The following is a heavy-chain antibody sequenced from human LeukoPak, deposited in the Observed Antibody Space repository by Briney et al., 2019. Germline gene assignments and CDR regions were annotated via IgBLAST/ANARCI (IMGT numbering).Heavy chain of an antibody. CDR3: GRVRKSDTAIDY. J-gene: IGHJ4*02. CDR2: IYYNGNT. V-gene: IGHV4-59*12. CDR1: GFTFNTFN. Sequence: GSLRLSCAASGFTFNTFNMNWVRQAPGKGLEWIGCIYYNGNTYYNPSLRSRVTISLDTSKNQFSLKLTSVTAADTAVYYCGRVRKSDTAIDYWGQGTLVTVSS. D-gene: IGHD3-22*01.